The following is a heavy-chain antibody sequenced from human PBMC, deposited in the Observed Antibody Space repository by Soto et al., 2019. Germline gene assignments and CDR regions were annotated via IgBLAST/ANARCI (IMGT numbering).Heavy chain of an antibody. CDR3: ARDQGLGDV. V-gene: IGHV1-3*01. CDR2: INVGNGNT. J-gene: IGHJ6*02. CDR1: GYIFTNYN. Sequence: QVQLVQSGAEVKKPGASVKLSCKASGYIFTNYNIHWVRQAPGQRLEGMGWINVGNGNTKYSERFQGRVTNTRDTSASTAFMELSSLTSEDTGVYYCARDQGLGDVWGQGTTVTVSS. D-gene: IGHD3-16*01.